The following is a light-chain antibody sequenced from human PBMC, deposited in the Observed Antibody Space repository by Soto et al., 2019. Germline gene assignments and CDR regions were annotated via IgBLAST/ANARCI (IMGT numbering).Light chain of an antibody. CDR3: LQYYDYPPLS. J-gene: IGKJ4*01. CDR2: GAS. V-gene: IGKV3-15*01. CDR1: RNINRK. Sequence: EIVMTQSPATLSVSPGERATLSCRASRNINRKLAWYQQKPGQAPRLLISGASTWATGIPARFSGSGSGTEFTLTISSLQSEEYADYYGLQYYDYPPLSFGGGTKVDLK.